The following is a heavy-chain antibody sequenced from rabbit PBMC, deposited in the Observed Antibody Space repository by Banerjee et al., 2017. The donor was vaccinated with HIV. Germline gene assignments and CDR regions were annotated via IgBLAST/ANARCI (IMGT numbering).Heavy chain of an antibody. CDR2: IDAGSSGNT. CDR3: VRTVAGVYFNL. J-gene: IGHJ4*01. V-gene: IGHV1S40*01. D-gene: IGHD4-1*01. CDR1: GFTLSSYW. Sequence: QSLEESGGGLVKPGASLTLTCTASGFTLSSYWMCWVRQAPGKGLEWIACIDAGSSGNTYYANWAKGRFTMSSHNTQISLYLQLDSLTAADTATYFCVRTVAGVYFNLWGQGTLVTVS.